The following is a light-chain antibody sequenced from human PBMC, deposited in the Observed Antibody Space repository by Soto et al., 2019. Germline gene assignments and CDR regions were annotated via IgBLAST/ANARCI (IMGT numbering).Light chain of an antibody. V-gene: IGLV2-14*01. CDR1: IYDVGAYHY. CDR2: EVS. CDR3: ISYTTTGALV. J-gene: IGLJ2*01. Sequence: QAASVSGSPGQSITISCTGTIYDVGAYHYVSWYQQFPGKAPKLILYEVSNRPSGISNRFSGFRSGSTASLTVSGLQPEDDAHYYCISYTTTGALVFGGGTKLTVL.